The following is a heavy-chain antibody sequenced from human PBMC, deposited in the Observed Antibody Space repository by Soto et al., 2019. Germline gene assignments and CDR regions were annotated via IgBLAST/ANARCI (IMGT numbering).Heavy chain of an antibody. CDR3: ARSTIFGVVNNNWFDP. D-gene: IGHD3-3*01. CDR2: INPNSGGT. Sequence: ASVKVSCTASGYTFTGYYMHWVRQAPGQGLEWMGWINPNSGGTNYAQKFQGWVTMTRDTSISTAYMELSRLRSDDTAVYYCARSTIFGVVNNNWFDPWGQGTLVTVSS. CDR1: GYTFTGYY. V-gene: IGHV1-2*04. J-gene: IGHJ5*02.